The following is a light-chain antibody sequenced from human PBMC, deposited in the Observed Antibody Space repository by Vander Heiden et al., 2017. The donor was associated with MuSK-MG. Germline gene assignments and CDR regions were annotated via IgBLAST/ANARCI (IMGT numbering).Light chain of an antibody. V-gene: IGKV1-39*01. CDR2: AAS. CDR1: QSISSY. J-gene: IGKJ4*01. CDR3: QQSDSTPIT. Sequence: DIQMTQSPSSLSASVGDRVTITCRASQSISSYLNWYQQKPGKARKLLIYAASSLQSGVPSRFSGSGSGTDFTLTISSLQPEDFATYYCQQSDSTPITFGGGTKVEIK.